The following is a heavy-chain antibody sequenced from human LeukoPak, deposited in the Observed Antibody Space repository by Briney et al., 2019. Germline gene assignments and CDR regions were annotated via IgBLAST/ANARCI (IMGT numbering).Heavy chain of an antibody. CDR2: ISWNGGSI. CDR3: AKGRYYNSPFDY. Sequence: AGGSLRLSCVASGFTFDDHAMHWVRQAPGKGLEWVSGISWNGGSIGYVDSVKGRFTISRDNAKNSLYLQMNSLRAEDMALYYCAKGRYYNSPFDYWGQGTLVTVSS. CDR1: GFTFDDHA. V-gene: IGHV3-9*03. D-gene: IGHD3-10*01. J-gene: IGHJ4*02.